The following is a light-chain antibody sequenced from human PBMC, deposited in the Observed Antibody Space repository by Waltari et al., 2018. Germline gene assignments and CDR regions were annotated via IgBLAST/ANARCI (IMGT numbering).Light chain of an antibody. CDR1: NSVSSY. Sequence: DIVFPPSPSPLSLSPGSGSTLSCRASNSVSSYLGWYQQKPGQAPRLLIYDASNRATGIPDRFSGSGSGTDFTLTISGLEPEDFAVYYCQHRRDWRRYTFGQGTKLEIK. V-gene: IGKV3-11*01. CDR3: QHRRDWRRYT. J-gene: IGKJ2*01. CDR2: DAS.